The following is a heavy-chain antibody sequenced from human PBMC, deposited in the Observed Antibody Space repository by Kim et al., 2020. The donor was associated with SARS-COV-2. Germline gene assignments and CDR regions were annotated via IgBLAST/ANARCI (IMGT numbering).Heavy chain of an antibody. Sequence: SETLSLTCAVYGGSFRGYYWSWIRQPPGKGLEWIGEINHSGCTNYNPSLKSRVTMSVDTSKNQFSLKLSSVTAADTAVYYCARGWGNIVVVIANFRRQRGFDPWGQGTLVTVSS. CDR3: ARGWGNIVVVIANFRRQRGFDP. V-gene: IGHV4-34*01. J-gene: IGHJ5*02. CDR2: INHSGCT. CDR1: GGSFRGYY. D-gene: IGHD2-21*01.